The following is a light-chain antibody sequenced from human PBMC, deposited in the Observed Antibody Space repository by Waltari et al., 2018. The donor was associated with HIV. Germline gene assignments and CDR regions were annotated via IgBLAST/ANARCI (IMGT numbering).Light chain of an antibody. Sequence: SALTHPPPVSGSPGQPVTLSCTGTSSDVGSYYLVSWYQQPPGTAPKLMIYEVAKRPSGVPHRFSGSKSGNTASLTISGLQAEDEADYYCSSYTSSSTLVFGGGTKLTVL. CDR1: SSDVGSYYL. CDR3: SSYTSSSTLV. CDR2: EVA. J-gene: IGLJ2*01. V-gene: IGLV2-18*02.